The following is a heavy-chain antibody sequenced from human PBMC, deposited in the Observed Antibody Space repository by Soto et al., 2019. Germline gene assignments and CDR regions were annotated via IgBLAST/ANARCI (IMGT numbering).Heavy chain of an antibody. J-gene: IGHJ4*02. CDR1: GYTFTIYY. CDR2: INPSGGST. Sequence: ASVKVSCKASGYTFTIYYMHCVLQVPGQGLEWMGIINPSGGSTSYAQKFQGRVTMTRDTSTSTVYMELSSLRSEDTAVYYCARISTSLDYFDYWGQGTLVTVSS. CDR3: ARISTSLDYFDY. D-gene: IGHD6-6*01. V-gene: IGHV1-46*01.